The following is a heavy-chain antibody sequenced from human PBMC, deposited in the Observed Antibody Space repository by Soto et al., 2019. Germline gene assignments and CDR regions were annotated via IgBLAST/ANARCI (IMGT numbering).Heavy chain of an antibody. J-gene: IGHJ6*02. CDR3: AREWSSSYYYYYGMDV. CDR2: IIPIFGTA. CDR1: GGTFSSYA. D-gene: IGHD6-6*01. Sequence: SVKVSCKASGGTFSSYAISWVRRAPGQGLEWMGGIIPIFGTANYAQKFQGRVTITADESTSTAYMELSSLRSEDTAVYYRAREWSSSYYYYYGMDVWGQGTTVTVSS. V-gene: IGHV1-69*13.